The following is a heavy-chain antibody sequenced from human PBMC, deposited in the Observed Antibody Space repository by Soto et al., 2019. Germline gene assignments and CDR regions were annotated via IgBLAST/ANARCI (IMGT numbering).Heavy chain of an antibody. CDR1: ALIINKHK. CDR2: INTDGSIT. J-gene: IGHJ4*02. V-gene: IGHV3-74*01. Sequence: GSLRLTDTATALIINKHKMYWVRQAPGKGLVWVSRINTDGSITDYADSVKGRFTVSRDNPKNTLYLQMNSLRAEDTAVYYCARDTDGLHYWGQGTLVTVSS. CDR3: ARDTDGLHY.